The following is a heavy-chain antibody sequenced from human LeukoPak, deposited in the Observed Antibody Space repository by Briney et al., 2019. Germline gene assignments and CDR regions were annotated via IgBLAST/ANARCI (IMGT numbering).Heavy chain of an antibody. D-gene: IGHD6-13*01. Sequence: GGSLRLSCAASGFTFSSYAMSWVRQAPGKGLEWVSAISGSGGSTYYADSMKGRSTISRDNSKNTLYLQMNSLRAEDTAVYYCAKFSESAAHGGDAFDIWGQGTMVTVSS. CDR1: GFTFSSYA. J-gene: IGHJ3*02. V-gene: IGHV3-23*01. CDR2: ISGSGGST. CDR3: AKFSESAAHGGDAFDI.